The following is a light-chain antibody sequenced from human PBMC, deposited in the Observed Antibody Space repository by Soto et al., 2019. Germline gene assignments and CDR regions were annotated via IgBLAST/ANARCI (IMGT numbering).Light chain of an antibody. J-gene: IGKJ4*01. CDR3: QQYIRWPLT. V-gene: IGKV3-15*01. CDR1: QSVSSN. Sequence: EIVMTQSPATLSVSPGESATLSCRASQSVSSNLAWYQQKPGQAPSLLIYGASTRATGTPARFSGSGSGTEFTLTISSLQPEDFAVYYCQQYIRWPLTFGGGTKVDIK. CDR2: GAS.